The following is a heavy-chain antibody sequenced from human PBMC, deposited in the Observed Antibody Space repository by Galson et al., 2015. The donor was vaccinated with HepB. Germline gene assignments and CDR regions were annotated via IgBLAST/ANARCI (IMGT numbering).Heavy chain of an antibody. Sequence: SLRLSCAASGFTFSSYAMHWVRQAPGKGLEWVAVISYDGSNKYYADSVKGRFTISRDNSKNTLYLQMNSLRAEDTAVYYCARDSIAVAGGLFDYWGQGTLVTVSS. CDR2: ISYDGSNK. V-gene: IGHV3-30-3*01. D-gene: IGHD6-19*01. CDR1: GFTFSSYA. CDR3: ARDSIAVAGGLFDY. J-gene: IGHJ4*02.